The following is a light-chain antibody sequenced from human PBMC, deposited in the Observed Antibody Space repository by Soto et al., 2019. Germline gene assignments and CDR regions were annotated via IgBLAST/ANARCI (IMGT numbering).Light chain of an antibody. J-gene: IGKJ1*01. CDR2: GAS. CDR3: QQYGRSLWT. V-gene: IGKV3-20*01. Sequence: LTQSARTLSLSPGERATLSCRASQSVSSSYLAWYQQKPGQAPRLLIYGASSRATGIPDRFSGSGSGTDFTLTIRRLEPEDFAVHYCQQYGRSLWTFAQGTKVDIK. CDR1: QSVSSSY.